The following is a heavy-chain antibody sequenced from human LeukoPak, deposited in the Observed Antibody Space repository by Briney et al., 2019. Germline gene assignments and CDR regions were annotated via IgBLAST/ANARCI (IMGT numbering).Heavy chain of an antibody. Sequence: PGGSLRLSCAASGFTFSSYAMSWVRQAPGKGLEWVSAISGSGGSTYYADSVKGRFTISRDNSKNTLYLQMNSLGAEDTAVYYCAREGFDNYYDSSGWPYYFDYWGQGTLVTVSS. J-gene: IGHJ4*02. CDR1: GFTFSSYA. D-gene: IGHD3-22*01. CDR3: AREGFDNYYDSSGWPYYFDY. V-gene: IGHV3-23*01. CDR2: ISGSGGST.